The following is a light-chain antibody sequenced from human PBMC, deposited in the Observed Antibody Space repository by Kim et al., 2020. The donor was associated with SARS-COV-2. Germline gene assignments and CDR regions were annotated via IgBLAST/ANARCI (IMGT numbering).Light chain of an antibody. CDR1: QSVSSNY. V-gene: IGKV3-20*01. Sequence: SPGERATLSCRASQSVSSNYLAWYQRKPGQAPRRLIYGASNRATDIPDRFSGSGSGTDFILTISSLGPEDFAVYYCHQYAASPRTFGQGTKVDIK. CDR3: HQYAASPRT. J-gene: IGKJ1*01. CDR2: GAS.